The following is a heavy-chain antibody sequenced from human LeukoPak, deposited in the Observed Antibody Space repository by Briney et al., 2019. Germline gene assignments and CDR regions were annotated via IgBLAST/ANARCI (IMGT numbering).Heavy chain of an antibody. CDR2: IYYSGST. D-gene: IGHD3-10*01. Sequence: PSETLSLTCTVSGGSISSSSYYWGWIRQPPGKGLEWIGSIYYSGSTYYNPSLKSRVTISVDTSKNQFSLKLSSVTAADTAVYYCAREENYYGSGSYYYYYMDVWGKGTTVTISS. CDR1: GGSISSSSYY. CDR3: AREENYYGSGSYYYYYMDV. V-gene: IGHV4-39*02. J-gene: IGHJ6*03.